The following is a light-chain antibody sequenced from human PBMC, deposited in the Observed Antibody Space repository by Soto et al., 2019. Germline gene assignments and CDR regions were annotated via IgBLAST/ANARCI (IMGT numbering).Light chain of an antibody. V-gene: IGKV1-33*01. J-gene: IGKJ2*01. CDR2: DAS. Sequence: DIQMTQSPSSLSADVGDRVTITCPASQAISNYFNCSQQRPGRAPKLLISDASDLEAGVPSRFSGSGSGTDFTLTISSLQPEDFATYYCQQFFDFPFTFGQRTKLETK. CDR3: QQFFDFPFT. CDR1: QAISNY.